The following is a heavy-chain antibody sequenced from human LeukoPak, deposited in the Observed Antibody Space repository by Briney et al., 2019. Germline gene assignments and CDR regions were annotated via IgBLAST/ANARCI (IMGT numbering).Heavy chain of an antibody. CDR3: ARAPVSTAYLHYYSMDV. Sequence: SETLSLTCAVYGGSFSGYYWSWIRQPPGKGLEWIGEINHSGSTNYNPSLKSRVTISVDTSKNQFSLKLSSVTAADTAVYYCARAPVSTAYLHYYSMDVWGKGTMVTVSS. CDR1: GGSFSGYY. J-gene: IGHJ6*03. CDR2: INHSGST. D-gene: IGHD3-16*01. V-gene: IGHV4-34*01.